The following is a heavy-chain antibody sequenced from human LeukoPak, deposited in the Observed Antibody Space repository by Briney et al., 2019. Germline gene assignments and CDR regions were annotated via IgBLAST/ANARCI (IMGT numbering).Heavy chain of an antibody. CDR3: ARALIAGTPYYFDY. CDR1: GGSISSGGYS. D-gene: IGHD6-13*01. CDR2: IYHSGST. V-gene: IGHV4-30-2*01. J-gene: IGHJ4*02. Sequence: SETLSLTCAVSGGSISSGGYSGSWIRQPPGKGLEWIGYIYHSGSTYYNPSLKSRVTISVDRSKNQFSLKLSSVTAADTAVYYCARALIAGTPYYFDYWGQGTLVTVSS.